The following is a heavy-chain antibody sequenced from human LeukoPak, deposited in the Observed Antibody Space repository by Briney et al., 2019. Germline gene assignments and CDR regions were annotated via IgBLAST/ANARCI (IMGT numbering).Heavy chain of an antibody. Sequence: GGSLRLSCAASGFTFSSYSMNWVRQAPGKGLEWVSSITCSSSFVYYADSVKGRFTISRDNAKNSLYLQMSSLRAEDTAVYYCAKDRHYSNYPRGYFDYWGQGTLVTVSS. J-gene: IGHJ4*02. CDR3: AKDRHYSNYPRGYFDY. CDR1: GFTFSSYS. CDR2: ITCSSSFV. D-gene: IGHD4-11*01. V-gene: IGHV3-21*04.